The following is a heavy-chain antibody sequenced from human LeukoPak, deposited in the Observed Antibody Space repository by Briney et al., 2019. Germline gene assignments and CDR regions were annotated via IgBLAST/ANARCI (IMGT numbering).Heavy chain of an antibody. D-gene: IGHD3-10*01. CDR3: ARVGDHYHWYLDA. V-gene: IGHV3-53*01. CDR1: GFSVSTKY. J-gene: IGHJ2*01. CDR2: LYSGSST. Sequence: GGSLRLSCEGSGFSVSTKYMNWVRQAPGKGLEWVSILYSGSSTYYTDSVKGRFTVSRDDSKNTLYLHMNSLGVEDTAVYCARVGDHYHWYLDAWGRGTLVTVSS.